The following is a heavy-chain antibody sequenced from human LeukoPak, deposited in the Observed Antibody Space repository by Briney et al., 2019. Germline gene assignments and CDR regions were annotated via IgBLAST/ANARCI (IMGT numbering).Heavy chain of an antibody. D-gene: IGHD6-13*01. CDR3: ARVEAAAGINWFLP. J-gene: IGHJ5*02. CDR2: ISSSSSYI. Sequence: PGGSLRLSCAASGFTFSSYSMNWVRQAPGKGLEWVSSISSSSSYIYYADSVKGRFTISRDNAKNSLYLQMNSLRAEDTAGYYCARVEAAAGINWFLPWGQGTLVSVPS. V-gene: IGHV3-21*01. CDR1: GFTFSSYS.